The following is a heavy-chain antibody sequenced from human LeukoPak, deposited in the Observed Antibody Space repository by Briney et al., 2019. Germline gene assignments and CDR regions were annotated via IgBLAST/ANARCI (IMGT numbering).Heavy chain of an antibody. CDR1: GYTFTSYY. CDR2: INPSGGST. J-gene: IGHJ6*02. V-gene: IGHV1-46*04. Sequence: ASVKVSCKASGYTFTSYYMHWVRLAPGQGLEWMGMINPSGGSTSYAQKLQGRVTMTRDTSTSTVYMELSSLRSEDTAVYYCARDQTDCSTTSCYKFHYGLDVWGQGTTVTVSS. CDR3: ARDQTDCSTTSCYKFHYGLDV. D-gene: IGHD2-2*02.